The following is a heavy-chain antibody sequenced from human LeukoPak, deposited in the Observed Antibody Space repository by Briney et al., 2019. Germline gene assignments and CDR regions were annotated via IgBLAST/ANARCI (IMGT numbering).Heavy chain of an antibody. Sequence: HAGGSLSLSCAASGFTFSSSAMHWVRHAPGKGLEYVSAIVSNGGSTYYASSVKGRFTISRDNSRNTLYLQMGSLRAEDMAVYYCARNGYQILGIDYWGQGTLVTVSS. D-gene: IGHD5-24*01. V-gene: IGHV3-64*01. CDR1: GFTFSSSA. J-gene: IGHJ4*02. CDR3: ARNGYQILGIDY. CDR2: IVSNGGST.